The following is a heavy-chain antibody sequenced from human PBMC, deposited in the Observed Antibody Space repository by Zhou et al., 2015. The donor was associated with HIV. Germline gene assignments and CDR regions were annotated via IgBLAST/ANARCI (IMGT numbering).Heavy chain of an antibody. J-gene: IGHJ4*02. CDR1: GGIFSGSD. CDR3: ARDDSSGYHSFDY. Sequence: QVQLVQSGTAVKKPGSSVKVSCKASGGIFSGSDISWVRQAPGQGLEWMGGITPMFDIHNYAQKFRARLNITVDKSTTTAYMELSSLTSEDAATYFCARDDSSGYHSFDYWGQGTLVTVSS. V-gene: IGHV1-69*17. CDR2: ITPMFDIH. D-gene: IGHD3-22*01.